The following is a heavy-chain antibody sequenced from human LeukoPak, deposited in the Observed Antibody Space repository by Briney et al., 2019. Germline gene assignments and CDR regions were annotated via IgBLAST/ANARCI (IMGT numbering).Heavy chain of an antibody. CDR3: AKDVWKLRPNYFDY. D-gene: IGHD1-26*01. Sequence: TGGSLRLSFAASGFTFSSYGMHWVRQAPGKGLEWVAFIRYDGSNKYYADSVKGRFTISRDNSKNTLYLQMNSLRAEDTAVYYCAKDVWKLRPNYFDYWGQGTLVTVSS. CDR2: IRYDGSNK. CDR1: GFTFSSYG. J-gene: IGHJ4*02. V-gene: IGHV3-30*02.